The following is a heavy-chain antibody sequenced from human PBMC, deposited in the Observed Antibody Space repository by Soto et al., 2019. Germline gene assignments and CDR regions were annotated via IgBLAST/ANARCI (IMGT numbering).Heavy chain of an antibody. CDR3: ARDLPSIAALFDP. CDR1: GFTFSSYS. J-gene: IGHJ5*02. Sequence: RLSCAASGFTFSSYSMNWVRQAPGKGLEWVSSISSSSSYIYYADSVKGRFTTSRDNAKNSLYLQMNSLRAEDTAVYYCARDLPSIAALFDPWGQGTLVTVSS. CDR2: ISSSSSYI. D-gene: IGHD6-6*01. V-gene: IGHV3-21*01.